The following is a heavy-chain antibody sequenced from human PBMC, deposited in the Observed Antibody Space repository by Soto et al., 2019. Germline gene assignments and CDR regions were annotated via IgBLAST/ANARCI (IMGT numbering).Heavy chain of an antibody. J-gene: IGHJ3*02. D-gene: IGHD4-17*01. V-gene: IGHV3-33*01. CDR1: GFTFSSYG. CDR2: IWYDGSNK. Sequence: GGSLRLSCAASGFTFSSYGMHWVRQAPGKGLEWVAVIWYDGSNKYYADSVKGRFTISRDNSKNTLYLQMNSLRAEDTAVYYCARDYGGSDAFDIWGQGTMVTVSS. CDR3: ARDYGGSDAFDI.